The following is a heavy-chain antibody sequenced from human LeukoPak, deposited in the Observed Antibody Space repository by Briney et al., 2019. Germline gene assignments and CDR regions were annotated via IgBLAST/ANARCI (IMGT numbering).Heavy chain of an antibody. CDR1: GFTFSSSA. V-gene: IGHV3-30*04. CDR2: MAYDGTHS. D-gene: IGHD2-15*01. J-gene: IGHJ3*02. Sequence: GRSLRLSCAGSGFTFSSSAIHWIRQAPGQGLEWVAVMAYDGTHSRNADSVKGRITISRDNSKNTVYLQMNSLRAEDAAVYYCARDRCSGGSCYLNSFDIWGQGTMVIVSS. CDR3: ARDRCSGGSCYLNSFDI.